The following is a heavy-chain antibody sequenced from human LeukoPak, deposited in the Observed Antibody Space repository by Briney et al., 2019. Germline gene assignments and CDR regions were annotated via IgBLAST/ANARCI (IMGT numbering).Heavy chain of an antibody. J-gene: IGHJ4*02. CDR2: IGTAGDT. CDR3: ARGYCSSTSCPFDY. D-gene: IGHD2-2*01. V-gene: IGHV3-13*01. CDR1: GFTFSSYD. Sequence: PGGSLRLSCAASGFTFSSYDMHWVRQATGKGLEWVSAIGTAGDTYYPGSVKGRFTISRENAKNSLYLQMNSLRAGDTAVYYCARGYCSSTSCPFDYWGQGTLVTVPS.